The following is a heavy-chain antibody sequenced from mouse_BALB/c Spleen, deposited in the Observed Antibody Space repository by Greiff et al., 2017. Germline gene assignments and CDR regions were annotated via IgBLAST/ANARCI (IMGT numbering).Heavy chain of an antibody. V-gene: IGHV1-15*01. CDR1: GYTFTDYE. CDR3: TRSYGNSFAY. D-gene: IGHD2-1*01. Sequence: QVQLQQSGAELVRPGASVTLSCKASGYTFTDYEMHWVKQTPVHGLEWIGAIDPETGGTAYNQKFKGKATLTADKSSSTAYMELRSLTSEDSAVYYCTRSYGNSFAYWGQGTLVTVSA. J-gene: IGHJ3*01. CDR2: IDPETGGT.